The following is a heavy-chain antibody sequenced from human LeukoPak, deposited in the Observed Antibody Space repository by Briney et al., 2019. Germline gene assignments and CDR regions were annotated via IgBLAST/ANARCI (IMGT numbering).Heavy chain of an antibody. Sequence: PGRSLRLSCAASGFTFSSYAMHWVRQAPGKGLEWVAVISYDGSNKYYADSVKGRFTISRDNSKNTLYLQMNSLRAEDTAVYYCARAPTVGYYFDYWGQGTLVTVSS. J-gene: IGHJ4*02. CDR3: ARAPTVGYYFDY. V-gene: IGHV3-30-3*01. CDR1: GFTFSSYA. CDR2: ISYDGSNK. D-gene: IGHD4-23*01.